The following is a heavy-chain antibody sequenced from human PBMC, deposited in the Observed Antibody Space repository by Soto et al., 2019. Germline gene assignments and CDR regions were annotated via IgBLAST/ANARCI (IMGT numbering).Heavy chain of an antibody. CDR2: IYHSGST. J-gene: IGHJ6*02. D-gene: IGHD3-16*01. Sequence: PSETLSLTCAVPGGSISSRNWWSWVRQPPGKGLEWIGEIYHSGSTNYNPSLKSRVTISVDKSKNQFSLKLTSVTAADTAVYYCARVPFYYYGMDVWGQGTPVTVSS. V-gene: IGHV4-4*02. CDR3: ARVPFYYYGMDV. CDR1: GGSISSRNW.